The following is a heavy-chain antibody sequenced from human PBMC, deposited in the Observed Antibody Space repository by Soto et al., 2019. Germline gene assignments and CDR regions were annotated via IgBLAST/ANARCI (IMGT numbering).Heavy chain of an antibody. CDR2: IIPIFGTA. D-gene: IGHD5-18*01. Sequence: SVKVSCKASGGTFSSYAISWVRQAPGQGLEWMGGIIPIFGTANYAQKFQGRVTITADESTSTAYMELSSLRSEDTAVYYCARGRGYSYGYWRYGMDVGGQGTTVTVS. CDR1: GGTFSSYA. CDR3: ARGRGYSYGYWRYGMDV. V-gene: IGHV1-69*13. J-gene: IGHJ6*02.